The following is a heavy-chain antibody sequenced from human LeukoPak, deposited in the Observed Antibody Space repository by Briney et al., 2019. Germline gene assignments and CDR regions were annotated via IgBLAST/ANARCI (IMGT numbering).Heavy chain of an antibody. J-gene: IGHJ5*02. CDR1: GFTFSSYA. Sequence: GRSLRLSCAASGFTFSSYAMHWVRQAPGKGLEWVAVISYDGSNKYYADSVKGRFTISRDNSKNTLYLQMNSVRAEDTAVYYCARGLRITMVRAASPGLLGGFDPWGQGTLVTVSS. CDR2: ISYDGSNK. V-gene: IGHV3-30*04. CDR3: ARGLRITMVRAASPGLLGGFDP. D-gene: IGHD3-10*01.